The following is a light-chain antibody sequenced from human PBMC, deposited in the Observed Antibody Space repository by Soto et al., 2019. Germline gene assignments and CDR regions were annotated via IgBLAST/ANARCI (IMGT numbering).Light chain of an antibody. CDR1: QSVSNY. CDR3: QQHINRLS. V-gene: IGKV3-11*01. CDR2: DAS. Sequence: EIVLTQSPATLSLSPGESATLSCRASQSVSNYLAWYQQKPGQAPRLLIYDASNRAPGIPARFSGSGSGTDFTLTISTLEPEDFAVYYCQQHINRLSFGGGTKVEIK. J-gene: IGKJ4*01.